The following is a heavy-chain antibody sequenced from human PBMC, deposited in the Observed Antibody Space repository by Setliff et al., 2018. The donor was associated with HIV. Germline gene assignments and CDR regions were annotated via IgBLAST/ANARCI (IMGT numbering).Heavy chain of an antibody. V-gene: IGHV1-46*01. CDR1: GYTFTSYG. CDR2: INPSGGTT. CDR3: ARDGKRDDAFDI. Sequence: ASVKVSCKASGYTFTSYGISWVRQASGQGLEWMGIINPSGGTTTYAQKFQGRVTMTRDTSTSTVYMELSSLRSEDTAVYYCARDGKRDDAFDIWGQGIMVTVSS. J-gene: IGHJ3*02.